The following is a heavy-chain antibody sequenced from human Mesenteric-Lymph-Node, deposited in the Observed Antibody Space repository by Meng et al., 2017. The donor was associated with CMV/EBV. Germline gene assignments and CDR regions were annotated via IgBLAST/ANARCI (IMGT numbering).Heavy chain of an antibody. Sequence: GGSLRLSCAASGFTFSDYYMNWVRQAPGKGLEWVSDISSGTIIYYADSVKGRFSISRDNSKNTVYLQMNSLRPEDTAVYYCGKDGRDGSGSYYHIDFWGQGTLVTVSS. CDR2: ISSGTII. CDR1: GFTFSDYY. CDR3: GKDGRDGSGSYYHIDF. J-gene: IGHJ4*02. D-gene: IGHD3-10*01. V-gene: IGHV3-69-1*01.